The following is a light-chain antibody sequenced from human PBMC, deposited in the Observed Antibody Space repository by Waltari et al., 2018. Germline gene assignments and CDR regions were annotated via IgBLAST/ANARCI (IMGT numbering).Light chain of an antibody. V-gene: IGLV2-14*01. CDR3: SSYTSSNTWV. Sequence: QSALTQPASVSGSPGQSITISCTGTSSAVGGYNYVSWYQQHPGKAPKLMIYDVSERPSGVSNHFSGSKSGNTASLTISGLQAEDEADYYCSSYTSSNTWVFGGGTKLTVL. J-gene: IGLJ3*02. CDR1: SSAVGGYNY. CDR2: DVS.